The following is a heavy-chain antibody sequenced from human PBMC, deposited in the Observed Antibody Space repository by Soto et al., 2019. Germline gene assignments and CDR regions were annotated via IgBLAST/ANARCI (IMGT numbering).Heavy chain of an antibody. D-gene: IGHD3-3*02. V-gene: IGHV4-39*01. CDR1: GGSISSSSYY. J-gene: IGHJ4*02. CDR3: ARQDALAWGIDY. Sequence: SETLSLTCTVSGGSISSSSYYWGWIRQPPGKGLEWIGSIYYSGSTYYNPSLKSRVTISVDTSKNQFSLNLSSVTAADTAVYYCARQDALAWGIDYWGQGTLVTVSS. CDR2: IYYSGST.